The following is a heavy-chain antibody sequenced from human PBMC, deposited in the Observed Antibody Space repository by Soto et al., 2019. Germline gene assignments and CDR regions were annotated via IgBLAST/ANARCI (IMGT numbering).Heavy chain of an antibody. J-gene: IGHJ4*02. V-gene: IGHV4-59*08. CDR2: IFYSGST. D-gene: IGHD3-9*01. CDR1: GGSISPYY. CDR3: ARHSSQNFDWLEY. Sequence: QVQQQESGPGLVRPSETLSLTCTVSGGSISPYYWSWVRQPPGKGLEWIVFIFYSGSTNYNPSLKSRVTISVDTSKNQFSLKLTSVTAADTAVYYCARHSSQNFDWLEYWGQGTLVTVSS.